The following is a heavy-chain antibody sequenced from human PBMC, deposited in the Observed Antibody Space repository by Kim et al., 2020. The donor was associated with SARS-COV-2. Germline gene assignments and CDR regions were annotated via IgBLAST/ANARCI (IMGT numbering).Heavy chain of an antibody. Sequence: GGSLRLSCAASGFTFSSYEMNWVRQAPGKGLEWVSYISSSGSTIYYADSVKGRFTISRDNAKNSLYLQMNSLRAEDTAVYYCARDRKRDYFDYWGQGTLVTVSS. CDR3: ARDRKRDYFDY. J-gene: IGHJ4*02. CDR1: GFTFSSYE. CDR2: ISSSGSTI. V-gene: IGHV3-48*03.